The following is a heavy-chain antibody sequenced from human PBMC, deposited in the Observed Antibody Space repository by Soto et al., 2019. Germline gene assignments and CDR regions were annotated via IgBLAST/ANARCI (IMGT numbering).Heavy chain of an antibody. J-gene: IGHJ4*02. CDR1: GGSVSSGSFY. D-gene: IGHD6-6*01. Sequence: SETLSLTCTVSGGSVSSGSFYCVCIGQRPGKALEWIGFIYNNRSFNYNPSLKSRVTMSVDTSKHQFSLKLSSVTAADTAVYYCARVPLDYSNSHYFDFWGQGALVTVSS. CDR3: ARVPLDYSNSHYFDF. CDR2: IYNNRSF. V-gene: IGHV4-61*01.